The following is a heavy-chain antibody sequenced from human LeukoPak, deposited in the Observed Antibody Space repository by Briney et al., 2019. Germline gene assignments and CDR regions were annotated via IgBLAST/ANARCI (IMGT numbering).Heavy chain of an antibody. Sequence: ASVKVSCKASVYTFTRYYMHWVRQAPGQGLEWMGIINPGGGSTTYAQKFQGRVTMTRDTSTSTVYMQLSSLRSEDTAVYYCASGQDPYYYDTSGYSDYWGQGTLVTVSS. CDR2: INPGGGST. J-gene: IGHJ4*02. V-gene: IGHV1-46*01. D-gene: IGHD3-22*01. CDR3: ASGQDPYYYDTSGYSDY. CDR1: VYTFTRYY.